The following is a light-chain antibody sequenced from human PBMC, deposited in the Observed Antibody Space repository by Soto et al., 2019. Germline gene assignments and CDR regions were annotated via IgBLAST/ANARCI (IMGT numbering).Light chain of an antibody. Sequence: DIQLTQSPSFLSASVGDRVTITCRASQGISSFLAWYQQTPGKASKLLIYAASTLQSGVPSRFSGSGSGTEFTLTISSLQPEDFATYYCQQLKSYPLTFGGGTKVEIK. CDR1: QGISSF. CDR3: QQLKSYPLT. J-gene: IGKJ4*01. CDR2: AAS. V-gene: IGKV1-9*01.